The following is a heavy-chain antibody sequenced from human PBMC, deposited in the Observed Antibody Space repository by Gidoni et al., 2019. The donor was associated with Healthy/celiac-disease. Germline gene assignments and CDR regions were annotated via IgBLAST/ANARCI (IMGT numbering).Heavy chain of an antibody. CDR1: GFTFSDYY. D-gene: IGHD3-3*01. CDR2: ISSSGSTI. CDR3: AREQVFGVVTPYYYGMDV. J-gene: IGHJ6*02. Sequence: QVQLVESGGGLVKPGGSLRLSCAASGFTFSDYYLSWIRQAPGKGLEWVSYISSSGSTIYYADSVKGRFTISRDNAKNSLYLQMNSLRAEDTAVYYCAREQVFGVVTPYYYGMDVWGQGTTVTVSS. V-gene: IGHV3-11*01.